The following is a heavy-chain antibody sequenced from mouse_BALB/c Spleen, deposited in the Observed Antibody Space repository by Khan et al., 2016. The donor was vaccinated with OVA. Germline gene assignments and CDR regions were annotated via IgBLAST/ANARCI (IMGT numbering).Heavy chain of an antibody. CDR1: GFTFTDYY. V-gene: IGHV1-77*01. Sequence: VQLQQSGAELARPGASVKLSCKASGFTFTDYYINWVKQRTGQGLEWIGEISPGSGDTYYNERFKGKATLTADYSSSTAYMQLSSLTAEASAVYFCAKRNYFGYTFAYWGQGTLVTVSA. D-gene: IGHD1-2*01. J-gene: IGHJ3*01. CDR2: ISPGSGDT. CDR3: AKRNYFGYTFAY.